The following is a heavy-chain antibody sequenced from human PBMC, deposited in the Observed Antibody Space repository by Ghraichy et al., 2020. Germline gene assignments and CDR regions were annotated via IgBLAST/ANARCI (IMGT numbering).Heavy chain of an antibody. V-gene: IGHV4-39*01. CDR1: GGSISRSSYY. Sequence: SETLSLTCTVSGGSISRSSYYWGWIRQPPGKGLEWIGSIHYSGSTYYNPSLKSRVIISVDTSKNQFSLKLSSVTAADTAVYYCARQGDSSSWLRYGMDVWGQGTTVTVSS. CDR2: IHYSGST. CDR3: ARQGDSSSWLRYGMDV. J-gene: IGHJ6*02. D-gene: IGHD6-13*01.